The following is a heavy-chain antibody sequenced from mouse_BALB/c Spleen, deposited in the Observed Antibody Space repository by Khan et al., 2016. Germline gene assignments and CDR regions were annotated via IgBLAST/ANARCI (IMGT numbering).Heavy chain of an antibody. J-gene: IGHJ3*01. CDR3: GPGLKGGFAY. V-gene: IGHV9-2-1*01. Sequence: QIQLVQSGPELKKPGETVKISCKASGYTFTDYSMHWVKQAPGKGLKWMGWINTETGEPTYADDFKGRFAFSLETSASTAYLQINNLKNEATATYFCGPGLKGGFAYWGQGTLVTVSA. CDR2: INTETGEP. CDR1: GYTFTDYS. D-gene: IGHD1-3*01.